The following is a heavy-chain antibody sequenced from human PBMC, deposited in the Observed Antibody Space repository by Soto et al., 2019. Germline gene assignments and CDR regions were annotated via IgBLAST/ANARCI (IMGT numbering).Heavy chain of an antibody. V-gene: IGHV5-10-1*01. CDR3: ARQIYDSDSGPNSQYYFDS. CDR2: IDPSDSQT. J-gene: IGHJ4*02. D-gene: IGHD3-22*01. Sequence: GESLKISCKGSGYSFAGYWITWVRQMPGKGLEWMGRIDPSDSQTYYSPSFRGHVTISAAKSITTVFLQWSSLRASDTAMYYRARQIYDSDSGPNSQYYFDSWGQGTLVTVSS. CDR1: GYSFAGYW.